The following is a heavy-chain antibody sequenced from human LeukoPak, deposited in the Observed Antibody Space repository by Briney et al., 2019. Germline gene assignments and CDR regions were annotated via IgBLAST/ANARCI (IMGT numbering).Heavy chain of an antibody. Sequence: SETLSLTCAVSGSSISNNALWGWIRQPPGKGLEWIGYIYHSGTTYNNPSLKSRVTMSVDTSKNQSSLRLNPVTAADTAVYYCARHVGGGYWYFDYWGRGTQVTVSS. CDR1: GSSISNNAL. J-gene: IGHJ2*01. CDR3: ARHVGGGYWYFDY. D-gene: IGHD2-15*01. CDR2: IYHSGTT. V-gene: IGHV4-28*01.